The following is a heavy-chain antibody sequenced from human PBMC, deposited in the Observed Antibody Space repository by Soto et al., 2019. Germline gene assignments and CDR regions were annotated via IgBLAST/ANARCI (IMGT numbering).Heavy chain of an antibody. CDR1: RFTFSSYA. CDR3: ARAGAYLYHYYYAMDV. D-gene: IGHD1-26*01. J-gene: IGHJ6*02. V-gene: IGHV3-30-3*01. CDR2: ISHDGSEK. Sequence: QVQLVESGGGVVQPGKSLRLSCAASRFTFSSYAMDWVRQAPGKGLEWVAVISHDGSEKYYGDSVKGRFTISRDNPKNTVYLQMNSLRPEDTAVYYCARAGAYLYHYYYAMDVWGQGTAVTVSS.